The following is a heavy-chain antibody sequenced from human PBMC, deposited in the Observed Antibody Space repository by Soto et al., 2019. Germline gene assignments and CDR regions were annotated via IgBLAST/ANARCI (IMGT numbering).Heavy chain of an antibody. CDR3: AANRGYNYYYGMDV. D-gene: IGHD3-22*01. Sequence: EVQLLESGGGLVQPGGSLRLSCAASGFTFSSYAMSWVRQAPGKGLEWVSAISGSGGSTYYAASVKGRFTISRDNSKNTLYLQMTSLRAEDTAVYYCAANRGYNYYYGMDVWGQGTTVTVSS. CDR2: ISGSGGST. J-gene: IGHJ6*02. CDR1: GFTFSSYA. V-gene: IGHV3-23*01.